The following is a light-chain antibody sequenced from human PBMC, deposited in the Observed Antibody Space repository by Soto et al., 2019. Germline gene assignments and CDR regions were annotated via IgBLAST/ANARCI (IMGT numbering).Light chain of an antibody. V-gene: IGLV2-14*01. CDR3: SSFTTSSTYV. CDR1: SSDVGGYNY. CDR2: DVT. J-gene: IGLJ1*01. Sequence: QSVLTQPASVSGSPGQSITISCTGTSSDVGGYNYVSWYQQHPDKAPKLIIFDVTNRPSGVSNRFSGSKSGNTASLTISGLQAGDEADYYCSSFTTSSTYVFGTGTKVTVL.